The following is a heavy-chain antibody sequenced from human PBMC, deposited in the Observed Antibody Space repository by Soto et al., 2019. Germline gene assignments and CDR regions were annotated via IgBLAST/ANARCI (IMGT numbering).Heavy chain of an antibody. CDR3: AGGGYCSGGSCYGSDY. J-gene: IGHJ4*02. D-gene: IGHD2-15*01. CDR2: IYYSGST. V-gene: IGHV4-61*01. Sequence: SETLSLTCTVSGGSVNSGSYYWNWIRQPPGKGLEWIGYIYYSGSTNYNPSLKSRVTISVDTSKNQFSLKLRSVTAADTAVYYCAGGGYCSGGSCYGSDYWGQGTLVTVSS. CDR1: GGSVNSGSYY.